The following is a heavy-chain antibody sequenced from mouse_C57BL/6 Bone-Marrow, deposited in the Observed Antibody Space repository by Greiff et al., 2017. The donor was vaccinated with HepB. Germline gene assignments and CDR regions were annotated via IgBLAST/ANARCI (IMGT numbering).Heavy chain of an antibody. J-gene: IGHJ1*03. Sequence: VQVVESGPGLVQPSQSLSITCTVSGFSLTSYGVHWVRQSPGKGLEWLGVIWRGGSTDYNAAFMSRLSITKDNSKSQVFFKMNSLQADDTAIYYCANYGNYWYFDVWGTGTTVTVSS. CDR3: ANYGNYWYFDV. V-gene: IGHV2-5*01. CDR2: IWRGGST. D-gene: IGHD2-1*01. CDR1: GFSLTSYG.